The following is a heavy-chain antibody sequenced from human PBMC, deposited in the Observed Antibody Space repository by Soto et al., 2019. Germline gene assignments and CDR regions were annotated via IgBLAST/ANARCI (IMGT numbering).Heavy chain of an antibody. CDR1: GGSISSHY. D-gene: IGHD4-17*01. CDR2: IYYSGST. V-gene: IGHV4-59*08. J-gene: IGHJ4*02. Sequence: PSETLSLTCTVSGGSISSHYWSWIRQPPGKGLEWIGYIYYSGSTNYNPSLKSRVTISVDTSKNQFSLKLSSVTAADTAVYYCARLSYGDFDYWGQGTLVTVSS. CDR3: ARLSYGDFDY.